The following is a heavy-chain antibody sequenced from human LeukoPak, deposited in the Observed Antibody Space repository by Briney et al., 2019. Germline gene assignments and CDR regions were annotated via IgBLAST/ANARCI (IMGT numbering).Heavy chain of an antibody. CDR1: GGSISSYY. V-gene: IGHV4-59*01. CDR3: ATVDGGGYVAY. J-gene: IGHJ4*02. CDR2: IKYSGST. D-gene: IGHD4-23*01. Sequence: SETLSLTCTVSGGSISSYYWTWIRQPPGKGLEWLGCIKYSGSTKSNSSLKSRMNISIDTSKNQFSLKLSSLTAADTAVYYWATVDGGGYVAYWGQGTLVTVSS.